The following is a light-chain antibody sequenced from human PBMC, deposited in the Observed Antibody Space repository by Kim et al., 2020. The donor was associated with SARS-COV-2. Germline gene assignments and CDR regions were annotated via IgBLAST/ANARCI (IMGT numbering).Light chain of an antibody. J-gene: IGKJ1*01. V-gene: IGKV1-39*01. CDR1: QSISSY. CDR2: AAS. Sequence: DIQMTQSPSSLSASVGDRVTITCRASQSISSYLNWYQQKPGKAPKLLIYAASSLRSGVPSRFSGSGSGTDFTLTISSLQPEDFATYYCQQSYSTPRRFGQGTTVDIK. CDR3: QQSYSTPRR.